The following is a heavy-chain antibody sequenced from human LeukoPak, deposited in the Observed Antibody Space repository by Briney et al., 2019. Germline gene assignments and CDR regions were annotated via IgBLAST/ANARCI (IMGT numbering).Heavy chain of an antibody. CDR1: GGSISSYY. J-gene: IGHJ3*02. CDR2: IYYSGST. D-gene: IGHD3-3*01. Sequence: SETLSLTCTVSGGSISSYYWSWIRQPPGKGPEWIGYIYYSGSTNYNPSLKSRVTISVDTSKNQFSLKLSSVTAADTAVYYCARDGRAYYDFWSGYFHYDAFDIWGQGTMVTVSS. V-gene: IGHV4-59*01. CDR3: ARDGRAYYDFWSGYFHYDAFDI.